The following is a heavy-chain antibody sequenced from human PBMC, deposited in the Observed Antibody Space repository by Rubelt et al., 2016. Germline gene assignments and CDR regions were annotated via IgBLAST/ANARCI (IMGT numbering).Heavy chain of an antibody. Sequence: QLQLQESGPGLVKPSETLSLTCTVSGGSISSSSYYWGWIRQPPGKGLEWIGSIYYSGSTYYNPSLKSRVTISVDTSKNQFSLKLRSVTAADTALYYCARLGPGSTSHAFEIWGQGTMVTVSS. D-gene: IGHD3-10*01. CDR2: IYYSGST. J-gene: IGHJ3*02. CDR3: ARLGPGSTSHAFEI. CDR1: GGSISSSSYY. V-gene: IGHV4-39*01.